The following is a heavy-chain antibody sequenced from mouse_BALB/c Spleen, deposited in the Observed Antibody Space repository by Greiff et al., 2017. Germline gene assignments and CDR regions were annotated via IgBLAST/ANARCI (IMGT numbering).Heavy chain of an antibody. J-gene: IGHJ3*01. CDR3: ARYGNYAWFAY. CDR1: GYTFTNYW. Sequence: QVQLQQSGAELVRPGTSVKISCKASGYTFTNYWLGWVKQRPGHGLEWIGDIYPGGGYTNYNEKFKGKATLTADTSSSTAYMQLSSLTSEDSAVYFCARYGNYAWFAYWGQGTLVTVSA. V-gene: IGHV1-63*02. CDR2: IYPGGGYT. D-gene: IGHD2-1*01.